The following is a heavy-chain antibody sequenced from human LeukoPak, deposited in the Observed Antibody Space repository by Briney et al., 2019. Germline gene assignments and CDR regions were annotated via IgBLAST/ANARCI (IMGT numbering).Heavy chain of an antibody. CDR2: INHSGST. D-gene: IGHD5-12*01. V-gene: IGHV4-34*01. Sequence: KPSETLSLTCAVYGGSFSGYYWSWIRQPPGKGLEWIGEINHSGSTNYNPSLKSRVTISVDTSKNQFSLKLSSVTAADTAVYHCARMGGYGRWLRPGAVGYWGQGTLVTVSS. J-gene: IGHJ4*02. CDR3: ARMGGYGRWLRPGAVGY. CDR1: GGSFSGYY.